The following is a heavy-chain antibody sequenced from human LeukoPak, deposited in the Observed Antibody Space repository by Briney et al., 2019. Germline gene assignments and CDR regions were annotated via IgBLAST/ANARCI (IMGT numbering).Heavy chain of an antibody. J-gene: IGHJ4*02. CDR1: GGSISSSNW. CDR3: ARLITMVRGVTLYYFDY. V-gene: IGHV4-4*02. D-gene: IGHD3-10*01. CDR2: LYHSGST. Sequence: PSGTLSLTCADSGGSISSSNWWSWVRQPPGKGLEWTGELYHSGSTNYNPSLKSRVTISVDKSKNQFSLKLSSVTAADTAVYYCARLITMVRGVTLYYFDYWGRGTLVTVSS.